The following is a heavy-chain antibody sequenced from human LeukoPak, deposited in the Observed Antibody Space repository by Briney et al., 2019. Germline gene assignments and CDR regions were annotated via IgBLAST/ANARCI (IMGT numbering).Heavy chain of an antibody. J-gene: IGHJ2*01. CDR3: ATRYFDL. CDR1: GYTFTSYF. CDR2: INPSGGST. Sequence: ASAKVSCKASGYTFTSYFMHWVRQAPGQGLEWMGIINPSGGSTSYAQKFQGRVTMTRDTSTSMVYMELTSLRSEDTAVYYCATRYFDLWGRGTLVTVSS. D-gene: IGHD1/OR15-1a*01. V-gene: IGHV1-46*01.